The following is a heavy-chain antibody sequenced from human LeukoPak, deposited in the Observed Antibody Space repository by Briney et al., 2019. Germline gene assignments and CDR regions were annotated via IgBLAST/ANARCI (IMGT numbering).Heavy chain of an antibody. CDR1: GFTFDDYA. V-gene: IGHV3-9*01. Sequence: GGSLRLSCAASGFTFDDYAMHWVRHAPGKGLEWVSGISWNSGSIGYADSVKGRFTISRDNAKNSLYLQMNSLRAEDTALYYCAKDKTSGWYPGYGMDVWGQGTTVTVSS. CDR2: ISWNSGSI. CDR3: AKDKTSGWYPGYGMDV. D-gene: IGHD6-19*01. J-gene: IGHJ6*02.